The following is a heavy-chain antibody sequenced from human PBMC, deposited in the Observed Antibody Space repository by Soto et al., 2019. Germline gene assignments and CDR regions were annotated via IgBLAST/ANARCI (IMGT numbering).Heavy chain of an antibody. CDR3: ARQAIFGVVISPNYYYYGMDV. Sequence: ASVKVSCKASGYTFTSYGISWVRQAPGQGLEWMGWISAYNGNTNYAQKLQGRVTMTTDTSTSTAYMELRSLRSDDTAVYYCARQAIFGVVISPNYYYYGMDVWGQGTTVTVS. J-gene: IGHJ6*02. D-gene: IGHD3-3*01. V-gene: IGHV1-18*01. CDR1: GYTFTSYG. CDR2: ISAYNGNT.